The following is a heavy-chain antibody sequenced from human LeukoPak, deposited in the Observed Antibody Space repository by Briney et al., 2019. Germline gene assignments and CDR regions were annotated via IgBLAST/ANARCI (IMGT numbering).Heavy chain of an antibody. Sequence: ASVKVSCKASGYTFTGYYMHWVRQAPGQGLEWMGWINPNSGSTNYAQKFQGWVTMTRDTSISTAYMELSRLRSDDTAVYYCVRDSGGYCMDVWGQGTTVTVSS. CDR3: VRDSGGYCMDV. CDR2: INPNSGST. V-gene: IGHV1-2*04. CDR1: GYTFTGYY. D-gene: IGHD3-22*01. J-gene: IGHJ6*02.